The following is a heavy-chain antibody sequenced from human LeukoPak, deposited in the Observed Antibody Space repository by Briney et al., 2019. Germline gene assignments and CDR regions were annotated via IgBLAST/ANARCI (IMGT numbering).Heavy chain of an antibody. J-gene: IGHJ6*03. CDR1: GGSISSHY. V-gene: IGHV4-59*11. D-gene: IGHD2-2*01. Sequence: SEILSLTCTVSGGSISSHYWSWIRQPPGKGLEWIGYIYYSGSTNYNPSLKSRVTISVDTSKNQFSLKLSSVTAADTAVYYCAGSSSTSFAYYYYYKDVWGKGTTVTVSS. CDR3: AGSSSTSFAYYYYYKDV. CDR2: IYYSGST.